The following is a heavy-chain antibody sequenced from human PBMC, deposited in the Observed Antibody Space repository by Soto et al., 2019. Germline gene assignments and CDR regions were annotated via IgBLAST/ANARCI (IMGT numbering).Heavy chain of an antibody. CDR2: ISWNSGSI. V-gene: IGHV3-9*01. J-gene: IGHJ6*03. CDR3: AKDSVSEYYYYMDV. CDR1: GFTFDDYA. Sequence: GGSLRLSCAASGFTFDDYAMHWVRQAPGKGLEWVSGISWNSGSIGYADSVKGRFTISRDNAKNSLYLQMNSLRAEDTALYYCAKDSVSEYYYYMDVWGKGTTVTVSS.